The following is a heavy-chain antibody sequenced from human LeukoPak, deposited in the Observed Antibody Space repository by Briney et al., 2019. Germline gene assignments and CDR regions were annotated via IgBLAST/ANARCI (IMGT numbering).Heavy chain of an antibody. CDR2: IPFDGNKE. CDR3: VPRKEWSCYMDV. Sequence: PGGSLRLSCESSGFIFRSAGMHWVRQAPGKGLEWVAFIPFDGNKEYYGDSVKGRFTISRDNSKNTLYLQMNSLRAEDTAVYYCVPRKEWSCYMDVWGKGTTVTVSS. V-gene: IGHV3-30*02. CDR1: GFIFRSAG. J-gene: IGHJ6*03. D-gene: IGHD3-3*01.